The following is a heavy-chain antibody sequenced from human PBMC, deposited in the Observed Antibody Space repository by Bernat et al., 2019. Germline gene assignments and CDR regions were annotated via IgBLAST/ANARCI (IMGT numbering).Heavy chain of an antibody. D-gene: IGHD2-15*01. J-gene: IGHJ4*01. CDR1: GGPISSYY. CDR3: ARFVVVVAGTHFDY. Sequence: QVQLQESGPGLVKPSETLSLTCTVSGGPISSYYWSWIRQPPGKGLEWIGYIYYSGSTNYNPSLKSRVTISVATSKNQFSLKLSCVTAADTAVYYCARFVVVVAGTHFDYWGQGTLVTVSS. CDR2: IYYSGST. V-gene: IGHV4-59*12.